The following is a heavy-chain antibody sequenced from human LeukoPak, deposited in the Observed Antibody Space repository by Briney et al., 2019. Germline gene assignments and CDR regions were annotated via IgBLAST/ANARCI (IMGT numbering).Heavy chain of an antibody. CDR3: ARFRVVAGGFDY. V-gene: IGHV4-61*02. CDR2: VYNSGST. CDR1: GGSISRGSYY. Sequence: SQTLSLTCIVSGGSISRGSYYWNWIRQPAGKGLEWMGRVYNSGSTNYNPSLKSRVTISVDTSKNQFSLKLSSVTAADTAVYYCARFRVVAGGFDYWGQGTLVTVSS. D-gene: IGHD2-2*01. J-gene: IGHJ4*02.